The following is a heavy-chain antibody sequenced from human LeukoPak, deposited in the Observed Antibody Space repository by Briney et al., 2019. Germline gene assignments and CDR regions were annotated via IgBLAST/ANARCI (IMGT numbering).Heavy chain of an antibody. Sequence: GGSLRLSCAASGFTFSQSWMWWVRQSPGKGLEWVAKIKEDGRQKYYVDSVEGRFTISRDNAKNSLYLQMNTLRAEDTAVYYCARDRAYSSFDIWGQGTMVTVSS. CDR1: GFTFSQSW. CDR3: ARDRAYSSFDI. V-gene: IGHV3-7*03. CDR2: IKEDGRQK. J-gene: IGHJ3*02. D-gene: IGHD4-11*01.